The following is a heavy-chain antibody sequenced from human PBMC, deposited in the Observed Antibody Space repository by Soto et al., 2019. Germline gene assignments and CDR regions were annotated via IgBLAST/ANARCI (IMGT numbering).Heavy chain of an antibody. J-gene: IGHJ4*02. CDR1: GFTFSSYS. V-gene: IGHV3-48*01. D-gene: IGHD5-18*01. CDR3: ASDYSSYGPFDY. CDR2: ISSSSSTI. Sequence: EVQLVESGGGLVQPGGSLRLSCAASGFTFSSYSMNWVRQAPGKGLEWVSYISSSSSTIYYADSVKGRFTISRDNAMNSLYLQMNSLRAEDTAVCYCASDYSSYGPFDYWGQGTLVTVSS.